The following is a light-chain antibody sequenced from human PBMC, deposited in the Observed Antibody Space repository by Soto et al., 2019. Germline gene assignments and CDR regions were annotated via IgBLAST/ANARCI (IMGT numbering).Light chain of an antibody. J-gene: IGKJ1*01. CDR3: QQFYNYPRT. CDR1: QDIGTY. Sequence: IPMTQSPSSLSASVGDRVSITCRATQDIGTYLAWYQQIPGKAPKLLIYDASTLQTGVPSRFSGSGSGTDCTLTISYLQSEDVGTYYCQQFYNYPRTFGQGTKVDIK. V-gene: IGKV1-8*01. CDR2: DAS.